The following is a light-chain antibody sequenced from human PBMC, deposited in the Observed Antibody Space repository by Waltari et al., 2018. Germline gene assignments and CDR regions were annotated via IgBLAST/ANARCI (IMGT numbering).Light chain of an antibody. Sequence: EIVMTQSPATLSVSPGARATLSCRASQSVSSNLAWYQQKPGQAPRLLIYGASTRATGIPARFSGSGSGTEFTLTISSLQSEDFAVYYCQQYNNLPSITFGQGTRLEIK. V-gene: IGKV3-15*01. J-gene: IGKJ5*01. CDR3: QQYNNLPSIT. CDR1: QSVSSN. CDR2: GAS.